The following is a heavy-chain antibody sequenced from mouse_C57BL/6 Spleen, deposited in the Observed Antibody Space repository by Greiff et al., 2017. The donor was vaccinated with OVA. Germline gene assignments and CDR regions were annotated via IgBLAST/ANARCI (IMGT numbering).Heavy chain of an antibody. CDR2: ISGGGGNT. Sequence: DVKLVESGGGLVKPGGSLKLSCAASGFTFSSYTMSWVRQTPEKRLEWVATISGGGGNTYYPDSVKGRFTISRDNAKNTLYLQMSSLRSEDTAVYYCARHGDGYYFDYWGQGTTLTVSS. CDR3: ARHGDGYYFDY. V-gene: IGHV5-9*04. D-gene: IGHD2-3*01. J-gene: IGHJ2*01. CDR1: GFTFSSYT.